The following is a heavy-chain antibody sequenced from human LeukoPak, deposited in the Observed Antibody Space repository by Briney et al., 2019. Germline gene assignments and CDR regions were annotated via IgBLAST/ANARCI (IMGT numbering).Heavy chain of an antibody. CDR2: ISNRGTYI. Sequence: GGSLRLSCAASGFTFSSYSINWVRQAPGKGLEWVSSISNRGTYIYYADSVKGRFTISRDNAKNSLFLQMNSLRAEDTAVYYCAKDHVLWFGEPCLDYWGQGTLVTVSS. D-gene: IGHD3-10*01. CDR3: AKDHVLWFGEPCLDY. J-gene: IGHJ4*02. V-gene: IGHV3-21*04. CDR1: GFTFSSYS.